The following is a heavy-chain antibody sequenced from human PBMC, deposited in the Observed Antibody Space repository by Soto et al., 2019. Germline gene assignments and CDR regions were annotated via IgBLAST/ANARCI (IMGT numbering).Heavy chain of an antibody. J-gene: IGHJ6*02. Sequence: SETLSLTCTVSGGSISSSSYYWGWIRQPPGKGLEWIGSIYYSGSTYYNPSLKSRVTISVDTSKNQFSLKLSSVTAADTAVYYCARSWSSWYGVSVYYYYGMDVWGQGTTVTVS. CDR3: ARSWSSWYGVSVYYYYGMDV. D-gene: IGHD6-13*01. CDR1: GGSISSSSYY. CDR2: IYYSGST. V-gene: IGHV4-39*01.